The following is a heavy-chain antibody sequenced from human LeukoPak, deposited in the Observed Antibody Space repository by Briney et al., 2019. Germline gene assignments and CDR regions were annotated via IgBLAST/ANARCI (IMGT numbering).Heavy chain of an antibody. CDR1: GFTFSSYW. Sequence: GGSLRLSCAASGFTFSSYWMSWVRQAPGKGLEWVANIKQDGSEKYYVDSVKGRFTISRDNAKNSLYLQMNSLRAEDTAVYYCARVDLEMATIGGYAHYYYYYMDVWGKGTTVTVSS. D-gene: IGHD5-24*01. J-gene: IGHJ6*03. CDR3: ARVDLEMATIGGYAHYYYYYMDV. CDR2: IKQDGSEK. V-gene: IGHV3-7*01.